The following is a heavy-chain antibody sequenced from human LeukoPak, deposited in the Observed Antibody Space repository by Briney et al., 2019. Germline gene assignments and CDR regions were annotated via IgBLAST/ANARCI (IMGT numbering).Heavy chain of an antibody. CDR2: ISAYNGNT. J-gene: IGHJ6*02. Sequence: GASVKVSCKASGYTFTSYGISWVRQAPGQGLEWMGWISAYNGNTNYAQKLQGRVTMTTDTSTSTAYMELRSLRSDDTAVYYCARVPRRMVRGVITPNYYYYYGMDVWGQGTTVTVSS. CDR1: GYTFTSYG. D-gene: IGHD3-10*01. CDR3: ARVPRRMVRGVITPNYYYYYGMDV. V-gene: IGHV1-18*01.